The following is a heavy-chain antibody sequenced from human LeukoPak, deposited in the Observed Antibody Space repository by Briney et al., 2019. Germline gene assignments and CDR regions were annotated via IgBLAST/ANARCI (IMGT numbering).Heavy chain of an antibody. J-gene: IGHJ4*02. CDR2: ISGSGGST. CDR1: GFTFSSYS. D-gene: IGHD3-10*01. Sequence: GGSLRLSCAASGFTFSSYSMSWVRQAPGKGLEWVSAISGSGGSTYYADSVRVRFTISRDNSKNTLYLPMNSLSAEDTAVYHCATHYYGSGSYYDWGQGTLVTVYS. V-gene: IGHV3-23*01. CDR3: ATHYYGSGSYYD.